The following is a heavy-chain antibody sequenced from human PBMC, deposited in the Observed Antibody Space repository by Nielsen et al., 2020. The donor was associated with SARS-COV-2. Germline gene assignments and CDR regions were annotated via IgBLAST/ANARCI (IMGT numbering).Heavy chain of an antibody. D-gene: IGHD5-24*01. Sequence: WIRQPPGKGLEWIGSIYYSGSTNYNPSLKSRVTISVDTSKNQFSLKLSSVTAADTAVYYCARGSRDSGYNKYWGQGTLVTVSS. J-gene: IGHJ4*02. V-gene: IGHV4-59*01. CDR2: IYYSGST. CDR3: ARGSRDSGYNKY.